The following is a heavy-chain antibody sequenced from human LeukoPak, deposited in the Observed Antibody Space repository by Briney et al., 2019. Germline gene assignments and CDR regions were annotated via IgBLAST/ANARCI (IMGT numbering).Heavy chain of an antibody. D-gene: IGHD6-13*01. CDR2: IYYSGST. CDR1: GGSISSSSYY. CDR3: ARHTGEQQLVPWFDP. V-gene: IGHV4-39*01. J-gene: IGHJ5*02. Sequence: SETLSLTYTVSGGSISSSSYYWGWIRQPPGKGLEWIGSIYYSGSTYYNPSLKSRVTISVDTSKNQFSLKLSSVTAADTAVYYCARHTGEQQLVPWFDPWGQGTLVTVSS.